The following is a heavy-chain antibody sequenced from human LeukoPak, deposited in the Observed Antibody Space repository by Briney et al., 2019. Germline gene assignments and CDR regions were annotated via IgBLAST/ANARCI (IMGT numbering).Heavy chain of an antibody. Sequence: GGSLRLSCAASGFTFGDHYMDWVRQAPGKGLEWLGRTRNKPNSYTTEYAASVKGRFTISRDDSNNSLYLQMNSLKTEDTAVYYCAIAVAGPRRGFGYWGQGTLVTVSS. CDR1: GFTFGDHY. CDR2: TRNKPNSYTT. D-gene: IGHD6-19*01. CDR3: AIAVAGPRRGFGY. J-gene: IGHJ4*02. V-gene: IGHV3-72*01.